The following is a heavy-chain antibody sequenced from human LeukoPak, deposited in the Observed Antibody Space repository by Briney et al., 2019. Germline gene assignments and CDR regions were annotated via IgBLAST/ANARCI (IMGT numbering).Heavy chain of an antibody. CDR2: ISSSSSYI. J-gene: IGHJ4*02. Sequence: GGSLRLSCAASGFTFSSYSMNWVRQAPGKGLEWVSSISSSSSYIYYADSVKGRFTTSRDNAKNTLYLQMNSLRAEDTALYYCAKDAQGLVRGGIYFDFWGQGSLVTVSS. CDR3: AKDAQGLVRGGIYFDF. D-gene: IGHD6-19*01. V-gene: IGHV3-21*04. CDR1: GFTFSSYS.